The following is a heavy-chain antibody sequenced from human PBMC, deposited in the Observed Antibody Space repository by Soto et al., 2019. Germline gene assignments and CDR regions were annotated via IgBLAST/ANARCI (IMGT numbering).Heavy chain of an antibody. J-gene: IGHJ4*02. V-gene: IGHV1-18*04. CDR3: ARDLDPSGSYYTDY. Sequence: ASVKVSCKASGYNFMPYGVNWVRQAPGPGLEWMGWISPWKGNTNYAQSFQGRVTMTTDTSTSTAYMELRSLTSDDTAVYYCARDLDPSGSYYTDYWGPGTLVTVSS. CDR2: ISPWKGNT. CDR1: GYNFMPYG. D-gene: IGHD3-10*01.